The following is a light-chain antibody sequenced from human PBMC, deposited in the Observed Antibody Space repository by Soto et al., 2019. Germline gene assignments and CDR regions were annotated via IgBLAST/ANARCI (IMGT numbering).Light chain of an antibody. J-gene: IGKJ4*01. V-gene: IGKV3D-20*02. CDR3: QQRSNWPF. CDR1: QSVSSSY. Sequence: IGLKQSPGTLSLSTGERATLSCRASQSVSSSYLAWYQQKPGQAPRLLVYGASSRATGIPDRFSGSGSGTDFTLTISSLEPEDFAVYYCQQRSNWPFFGGGTKVDIK. CDR2: GAS.